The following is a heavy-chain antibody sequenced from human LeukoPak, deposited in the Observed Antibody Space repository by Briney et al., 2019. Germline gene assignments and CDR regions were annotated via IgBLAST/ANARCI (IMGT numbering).Heavy chain of an antibody. CDR2: INPNSGGT. CDR1: GYTFTGYY. CDR3: ARACSSTSCYRN. V-gene: IGHV1-2*02. Sequence: ASVKVSCKASGYTFTGYYMHWVRQAPGQGLEWMGWINPNSGGTNYAQKFQGRVTMTRDTSISTAYMELSRLRSDDTAVYYCARACSSTSCYRNWGQGTLVTVSS. J-gene: IGHJ4*02. D-gene: IGHD2-2*02.